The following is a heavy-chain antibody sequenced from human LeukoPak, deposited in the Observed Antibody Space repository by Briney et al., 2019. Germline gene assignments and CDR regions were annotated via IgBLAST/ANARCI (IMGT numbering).Heavy chain of an antibody. CDR1: GYTFTSYG. CDR3: ARDYRTGFDY. D-gene: IGHD7-27*01. V-gene: IGHV1-18*01. J-gene: IGHJ4*02. CDR2: ISTYNGDT. Sequence: ASVKVSCKASGYTFTSYGISWVRQAPGQGLEWLGWISTYNGDTHYAQKLQGRVTMTTDTSTTTAYMELRSLRSDDTAVYYCARDYRTGFDYWGQGTLVTVSS.